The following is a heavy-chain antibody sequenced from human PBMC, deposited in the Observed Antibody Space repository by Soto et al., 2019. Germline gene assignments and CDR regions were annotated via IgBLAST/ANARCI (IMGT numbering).Heavy chain of an antibody. CDR2: IWSDGNNK. J-gene: IGHJ4*02. CDR3: ARIQLDTIMALDY. D-gene: IGHD1-1*01. V-gene: IGHV3-33*01. CDR1: GFTFNTYG. Sequence: QVKLVESRGGVVQPGRSLRLSCAASGFTFNTYGFHWVRQAPGKGLEWVAVIWSDGNNKYYADSVKGRFTISRDSSKNTLYLQMNSLRVEDTAVYYCARIQLDTIMALDYWGQGTQVTVSS.